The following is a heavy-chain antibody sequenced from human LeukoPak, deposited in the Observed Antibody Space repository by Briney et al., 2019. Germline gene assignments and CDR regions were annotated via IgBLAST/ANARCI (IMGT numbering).Heavy chain of an antibody. D-gene: IGHD3-16*01. CDR3: ARDAGGTYRSYYALHV. J-gene: IGHJ6*02. CDR2: IIPMYGAP. Sequence: SVKVSCKASGDSFSNYGFSWVRQAPGQGLEWMRGIIPMYGAPNYAQRFKGRVTITAGAFTSTVYMELSSLTSDDTAVYYCARDAGGTYRSYYALHVWGQGTRVIVS. V-gene: IGHV1-69*13. CDR1: GDSFSNYG.